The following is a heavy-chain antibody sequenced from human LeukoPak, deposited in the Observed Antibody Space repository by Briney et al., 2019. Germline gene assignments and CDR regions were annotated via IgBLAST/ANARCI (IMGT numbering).Heavy chain of an antibody. D-gene: IGHD3-3*02. CDR1: GYTFTSYD. CDR3: ARASITTPTDFDY. Sequence: ASVKVSCKASGYTFTSYDINWVRQATGQGLEWMGWMNPNSGNTGYAQKFQGRVTMTRNTSISTAYMELSSLRSEDTAVYYCARASITTPTDFDYWGQGTLVTVSS. V-gene: IGHV1-8*01. CDR2: MNPNSGNT. J-gene: IGHJ4*02.